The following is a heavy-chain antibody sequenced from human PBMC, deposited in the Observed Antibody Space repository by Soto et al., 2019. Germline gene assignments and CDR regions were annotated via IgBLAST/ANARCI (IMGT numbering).Heavy chain of an antibody. J-gene: IGHJ4*02. CDR3: AKDMGSGGWSTFEY. D-gene: IGHD6-19*01. V-gene: IGHV3-9*01. CDR1: GFTFDGYA. Sequence: EVQLVESGGGLVQPGRSLRLSCAASGFTFDGYALHWVRQAPGKGLEWVSGISWNSGSIDYADSVKGRFTISRDNAKNSLYLQMNSLRAEDTALYYCAKDMGSGGWSTFEYWGQGTLIAVSS. CDR2: ISWNSGSI.